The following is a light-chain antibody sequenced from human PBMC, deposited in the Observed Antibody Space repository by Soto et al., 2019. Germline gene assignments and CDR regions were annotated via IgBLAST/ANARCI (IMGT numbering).Light chain of an antibody. CDR2: SAS. J-gene: IGKJ1*01. V-gene: IGKV3-15*01. CDR3: QQYHNWPWT. Sequence: DRVMTQSPATLSVSPGDRATLSCRASQTISSNLAWYQQNPGQAPRLLIHSASTRATGIPARFSGSGSGTEFTLTISSLQSEDFAVYYCQQYHNWPWTFGQGTEVEIK. CDR1: QTISSN.